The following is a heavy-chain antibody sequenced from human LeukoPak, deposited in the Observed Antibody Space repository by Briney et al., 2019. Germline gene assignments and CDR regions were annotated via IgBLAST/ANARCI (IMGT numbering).Heavy chain of an antibody. CDR3: PKGLVAAVKGKYYFDY. CDR2: MSGSGDHT. V-gene: IGHV3-23*01. D-gene: IGHD6-25*01. Sequence: PGGSLRLSCAASGFTFSSYAKTWVRQAPGSGLECVSGMSGSGDHTYYGDCVKARFNISTDSSKNTLFQQMNSLTAQDTAVYYCPKGLVAAVKGKYYFDYWGQGTLVTVSS. J-gene: IGHJ4*02. CDR1: GFTFSSYA.